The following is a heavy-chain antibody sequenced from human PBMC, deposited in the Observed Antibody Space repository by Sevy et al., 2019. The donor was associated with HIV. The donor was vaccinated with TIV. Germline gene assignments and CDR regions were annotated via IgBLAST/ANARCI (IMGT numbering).Heavy chain of an antibody. CDR3: ARDMHIVLVPAAIPGMDV. Sequence: GGSLRLSCAASGFTFSSYWMSWVRQAPGKGLEWVANIKQDGSEKYYVDSVKGRFTISRVNAKNSLYLQMNSLRAEDTAVYYCARDMHIVLVPAAIPGMDVWGQGTTVTVSS. V-gene: IGHV3-7*01. J-gene: IGHJ6*02. CDR1: GFTFSSYW. D-gene: IGHD2-2*01. CDR2: IKQDGSEK.